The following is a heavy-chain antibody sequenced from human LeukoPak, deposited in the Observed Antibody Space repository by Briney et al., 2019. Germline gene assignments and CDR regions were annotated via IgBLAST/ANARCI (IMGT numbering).Heavy chain of an antibody. V-gene: IGHV3-15*01. CDR2: ITSKTDGGTT. J-gene: IGHJ4*02. Sequence: PGGSLRLSCAPSGLTFSNAWMTWARQAPGEGREWVDRITSKTDGGTTDYAAPVKGRFTISRDDSTNTLYLQMNSLKTEDTAVYYCTTASQCDYGSGSYTRIGYWGQGTLVTVSS. D-gene: IGHD3-10*01. CDR1: GLTFSNAW. CDR3: TTASQCDYGSGSYTRIGY.